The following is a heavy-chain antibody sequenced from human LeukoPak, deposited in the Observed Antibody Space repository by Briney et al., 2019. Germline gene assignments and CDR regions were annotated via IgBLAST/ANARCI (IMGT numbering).Heavy chain of an antibody. CDR3: ARVTYYYDSSGYYKAFDY. V-gene: IGHV6-1*01. CDR1: GDSVSSNGAA. Sequence: SQTLSLTCAISGDSVSSNGAAWNWIRQSPSRGLEWLGRTYYRSKWYNDYAVSVKSRITINPDTSKNQFSLQLNSVTPEDTAVYYCARVTYYYDSSGYYKAFDYWGQGTLVTVSS. D-gene: IGHD3-22*01. J-gene: IGHJ4*02. CDR2: TYYRSKWYN.